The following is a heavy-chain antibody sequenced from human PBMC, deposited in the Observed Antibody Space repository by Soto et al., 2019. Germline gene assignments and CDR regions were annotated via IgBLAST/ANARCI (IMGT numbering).Heavy chain of an antibody. Sequence: PSGTLSLTCTVSGGSISSGGYYWSWIRQHPGKGLEWIGYIYYSGSTYYNPSLKSRVTISVDTSKNQFSLKLSSVTAADTAVYYCARVPDYDILTGYPYYFDYWGQGTLVTVSS. CDR2: IYYSGST. CDR1: GGSISSGGYY. CDR3: ARVPDYDILTGYPYYFDY. J-gene: IGHJ4*02. V-gene: IGHV4-31*03. D-gene: IGHD3-9*01.